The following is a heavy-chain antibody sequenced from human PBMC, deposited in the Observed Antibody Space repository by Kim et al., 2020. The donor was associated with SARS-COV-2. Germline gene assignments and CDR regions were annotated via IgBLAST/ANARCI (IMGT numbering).Heavy chain of an antibody. J-gene: IGHJ3*02. CDR1: GYTLTELS. Sequence: ASVKVSCKVSGYTLTELSMHWVRQAPGKGLEWMGGFDPEDGETIYAQKFQGRVTMTEDTSTDTAYMELSSLRSEDTAVYYCATDVSSVTTDAFDIWGQGTMVTVSS. CDR2: FDPEDGET. V-gene: IGHV1-24*01. D-gene: IGHD4-17*01. CDR3: ATDVSSVTTDAFDI.